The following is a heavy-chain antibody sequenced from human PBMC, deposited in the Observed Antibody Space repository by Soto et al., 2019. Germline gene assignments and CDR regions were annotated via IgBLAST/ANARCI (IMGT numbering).Heavy chain of an antibody. CDR1: GGSFSGYY. CDR3: ARLNDILTGVYYYGMDV. D-gene: IGHD3-9*01. J-gene: IGHJ6*02. Sequence: SETLSLTCAVYGGSFSGYYWTWIRQPPGTGLEWIGEINHSGSTNYNPSLKSRVTISVDTSKNQFSLKLSSVTAADTAVYYCARLNDILTGVYYYGMDVWGQGTTVT. V-gene: IGHV4-34*01. CDR2: INHSGST.